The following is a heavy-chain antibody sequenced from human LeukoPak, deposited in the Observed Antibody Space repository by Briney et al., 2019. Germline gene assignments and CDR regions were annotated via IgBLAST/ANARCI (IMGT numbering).Heavy chain of an antibody. D-gene: IGHD1-7*01. CDR2: INHSGST. Sequence: NPSETLSLTCAVYGGSFSGYYWSWIRQPSGKGLEWIGEINHSGSTNYNPSLKSRVTISVDTSKNQFSLKLSSVTAADTAVYYCARTPPYNWNYGEFDYWGQGTLVTVSS. V-gene: IGHV4-34*01. CDR1: GGSFSGYY. CDR3: ARTPPYNWNYGEFDY. J-gene: IGHJ4*02.